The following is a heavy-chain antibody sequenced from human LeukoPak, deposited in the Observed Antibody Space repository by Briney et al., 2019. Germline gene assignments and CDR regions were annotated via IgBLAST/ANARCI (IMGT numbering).Heavy chain of an antibody. Sequence: GGSLRLSCAASGFTFDDYAMHWVRQAPGKGLEWVSGISWDSGSIGYADSVKGRFTISRDNAKNSLYLQMNSLRAEDTALYYCAKDMRDYYDSSGPFDYWGQGTLVTVSS. CDR3: AKDMRDYYDSSGPFDY. V-gene: IGHV3-9*01. CDR2: ISWDSGSI. CDR1: GFTFDDYA. J-gene: IGHJ4*02. D-gene: IGHD3-22*01.